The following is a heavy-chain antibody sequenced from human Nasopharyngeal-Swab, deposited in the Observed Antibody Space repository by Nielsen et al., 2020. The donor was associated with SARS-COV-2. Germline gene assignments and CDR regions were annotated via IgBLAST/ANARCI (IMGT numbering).Heavy chain of an antibody. V-gene: IGHV4-34*01. J-gene: IGHJ3*02. CDR2: INHSGST. Sequence: SCAASGFTFSSYNMNWVRQAPGKGLEWIGEINHSGSTNYNPSLKSRVTISVDTSKNQFSLKLSSVTAADTAVYYCARVLTRNLVVALVLDAFDIWGQGTMVTVSS. D-gene: IGHD2-15*01. CDR1: GFTFSSYN. CDR3: ARVLTRNLVVALVLDAFDI.